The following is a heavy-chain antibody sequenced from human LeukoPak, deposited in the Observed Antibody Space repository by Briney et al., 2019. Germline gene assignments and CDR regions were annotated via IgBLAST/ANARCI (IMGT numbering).Heavy chain of an antibody. V-gene: IGHV3-66*01. Sequence: PGGSLRLSCAASGFTFSSYAMSWVRQAPGKGLEWVSVIYSGGSTYYADSVKGRFTISRDNSKNTLYLQMNSLRAEDTAVYYCARGLTTDYYYYYMDVWGKGTTVTISS. CDR2: IYSGGST. CDR3: ARGLTTDYYYYYMDV. CDR1: GFTFSSYA. J-gene: IGHJ6*03. D-gene: IGHD1-1*01.